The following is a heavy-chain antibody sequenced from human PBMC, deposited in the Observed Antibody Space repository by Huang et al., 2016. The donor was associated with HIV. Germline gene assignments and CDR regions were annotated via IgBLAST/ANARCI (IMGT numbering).Heavy chain of an antibody. CDR1: GYTFVNYA. D-gene: IGHD1-1*01. CDR2: NNTNTGNR. J-gene: IGHJ5*02. CDR3: ARAGYNYNYGDWFDP. V-gene: IGHV7-4-1*02. Sequence: QVQLVQSGSELKKPGASVKVSCKTSGYTFVNYAMNWVRQAPGQGIGWMGWNNTNTGNRTYAQGITGRFVCSLDTSVNTAYLQINTLKPEDTAVYFCARAGYNYNYGDWFDPWGQGTLVIVSS.